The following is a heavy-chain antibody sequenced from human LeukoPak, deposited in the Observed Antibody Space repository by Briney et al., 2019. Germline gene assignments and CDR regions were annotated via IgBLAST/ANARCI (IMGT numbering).Heavy chain of an antibody. D-gene: IGHD3-10*01. J-gene: IGHJ6*03. V-gene: IGHV4-39*07. CDR3: ARIGGSGPPLYYYYYYMDV. CDR1: GGSISGSSYY. Sequence: PSETLSLTCTVSGGSISGSSYYWGWIRQPPGKGLEWIGSIYYSGSTYYNPSLKSRVTISVDTSKNQFSLKLSSVTAADTAVYYCARIGGSGPPLYYYYYYMDVWGKGTTVTVSS. CDR2: IYYSGST.